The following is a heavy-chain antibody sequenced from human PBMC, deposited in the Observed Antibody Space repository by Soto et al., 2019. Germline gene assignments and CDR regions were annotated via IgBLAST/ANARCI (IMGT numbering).Heavy chain of an antibody. V-gene: IGHV4-59*01. CDR1: GGSISSYY. CDR2: IYYSGST. CDR3: ARGFWGPTTAAGDFNWFDP. D-gene: IGHD2-2*01. Sequence: SETLSLTCTVSGGSISSYYWSWIRQPPGKGLEWIGYIYYSGSTNYNPSLKSQVTISVDTSKNQFSLKLSSVTAADTAVYYCARGFWGPTTAAGDFNWFDPWGQGTLVTVSS. J-gene: IGHJ5*02.